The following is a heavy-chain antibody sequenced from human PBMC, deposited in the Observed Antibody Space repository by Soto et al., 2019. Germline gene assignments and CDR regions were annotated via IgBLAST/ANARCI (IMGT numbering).Heavy chain of an antibody. V-gene: IGHV4-30-4*01. CDR3: ARDWGIAAADYYYYGMDV. D-gene: IGHD6-13*01. CDR1: GGSISSGDYY. J-gene: IGHJ6*02. Sequence: PSGTLSLTCTVSGGSISSGDYYWSWIRQDPGKGLEWIGYIYYSGSTYYNPSLKSRVTISVDTSKNQFSLKLSSVTAADTAVYYCARDWGIAAADYYYYGMDVWGQGTTVTVSS. CDR2: IYYSGST.